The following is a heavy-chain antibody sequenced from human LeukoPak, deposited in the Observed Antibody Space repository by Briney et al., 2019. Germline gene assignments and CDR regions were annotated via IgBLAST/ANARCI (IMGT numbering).Heavy chain of an antibody. CDR1: GFTFSSFA. CDR2: VSTSGVGT. V-gene: IGHV3-23*01. Sequence: GGSLRLSCAASGFTFSSFAMSWIRRAPGKGLEWVSSVSTSGVGTYYADSVRGRFTISRDNSKNTLYLKMNSLRPDDTAVYYCARDEGAYCSGDTCYPGYFQHWGQGTLVTVSS. CDR3: ARDEGAYCSGDTCYPGYFQH. D-gene: IGHD2-15*01. J-gene: IGHJ1*01.